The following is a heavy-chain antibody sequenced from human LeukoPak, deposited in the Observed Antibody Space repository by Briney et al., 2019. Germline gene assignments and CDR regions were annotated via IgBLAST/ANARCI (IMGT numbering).Heavy chain of an antibody. CDR1: GFTFSSYA. CDR2: ISSSSSYI. D-gene: IGHD2-2*01. V-gene: IGHV3-21*01. J-gene: IGHJ4*02. Sequence: GGSLRLSCAASGFTFSSYAMSWARQAPGKGLEWVSSISSSSSYIYYADSVKGRFTISRDNAKNSLYLQMNSLRAEDTAVYYCASEYCSSTSCEGYFDYWGQGTLVTVSS. CDR3: ASEYCSSTSCEGYFDY.